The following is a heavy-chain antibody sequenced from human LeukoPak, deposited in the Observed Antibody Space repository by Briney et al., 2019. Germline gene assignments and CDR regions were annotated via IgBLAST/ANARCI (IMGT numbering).Heavy chain of an antibody. D-gene: IGHD2-2*01. Sequence: SETLSLTCTVSGGSISSYYWSWIRQPPGKGLEWIGYIYYSGSTNYNPSLKSRVTISVDTSKNQFSLKLSSVTAADTAVYYCARDEVVPAANYYMDVWGKGTTVTISS. V-gene: IGHV4-59*12. CDR1: GGSISSYY. CDR3: ARDEVVPAANYYMDV. CDR2: IYYSGST. J-gene: IGHJ6*03.